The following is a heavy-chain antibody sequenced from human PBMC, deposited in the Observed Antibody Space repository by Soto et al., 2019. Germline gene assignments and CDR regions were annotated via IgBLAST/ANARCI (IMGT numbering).Heavy chain of an antibody. J-gene: IGHJ4*02. D-gene: IGHD3-22*01. CDR2: ISSSSSTI. V-gene: IGHV3-48*01. Sequence: EVQLVESGGGLVQPGGSLRLSCAASGFTFSSYSMNWVRQAPGKGLEWVSYISSSSSTIYYADCVKGRFTISRDNAKNSLYLQMNSLRAEDTVVYYCARGAYYYDSSGLSYWGQGTLVTISS. CDR1: GFTFSSYS. CDR3: ARGAYYYDSSGLSY.